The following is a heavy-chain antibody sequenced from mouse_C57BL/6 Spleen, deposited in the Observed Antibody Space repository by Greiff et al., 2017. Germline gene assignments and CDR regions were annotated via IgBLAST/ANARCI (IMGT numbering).Heavy chain of an antibody. V-gene: IGHV1-19*01. CDR2: INPYNGGT. D-gene: IGHD1-1*01. CDR1: GYTFTDSY. J-gene: IGHJ4*01. CDR3: ARSPITTVFEDYAMDY. Sequence: VQLQQSGPVLVKPGASVKMSCKASGYTFTDSYMNWVKQSHGKSLEWIGVINPYNGGTSYNQKFQGKATLTVDKSSSTAYMELNSLTSEDSAVYYCARSPITTVFEDYAMDYWGQGTSVTVSS.